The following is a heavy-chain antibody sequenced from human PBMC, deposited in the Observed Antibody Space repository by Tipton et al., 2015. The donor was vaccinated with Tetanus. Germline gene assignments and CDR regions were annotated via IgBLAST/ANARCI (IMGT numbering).Heavy chain of an antibody. Sequence: QLVQSGAEVKKPGASVKVSCKASGYTFAHYGVNWVRQAPGQGLEWMGWISPFNGNVNYAEKFQGRLTMTTDRSTATVYMDLRSVRSGDTAVYYCARGRGLGPHEYFEHWGQGTLVTVSS. J-gene: IGHJ5*02. CDR1: GYTFAHYG. CDR2: ISPFNGNV. CDR3: ARGRGLGPHEYFEH. V-gene: IGHV1-18*01. D-gene: IGHD3/OR15-3a*01.